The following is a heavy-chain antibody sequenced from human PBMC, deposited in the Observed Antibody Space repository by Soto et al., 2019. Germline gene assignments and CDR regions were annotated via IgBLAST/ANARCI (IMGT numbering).Heavy chain of an antibody. CDR3: ARDLGGGGGSCAPHLDY. J-gene: IGHJ4*02. V-gene: IGHV7-4-1*01. Sequence: QVQLVQSGSELKKPGASVKVSCKASGYTFTSYAMNWVRQAPGQGLEWMGWINTNTGNPTYAQGFTGRFVFSLDTSVRTGCLQFCSQRAEDPAVYYWARDLGGGGGSCAPHLDYGGQGPLVTVSS. D-gene: IGHD2-15*01. CDR1: GYTFTSYA. CDR2: INTNTGNP.